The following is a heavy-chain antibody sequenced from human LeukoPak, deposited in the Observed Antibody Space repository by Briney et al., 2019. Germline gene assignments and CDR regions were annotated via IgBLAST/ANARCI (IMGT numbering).Heavy chain of an antibody. Sequence: PSETLSLTCAVYGGSFSGYYWGWIGQPPGKGLEWIGQMNHSRSTNYNPSLKSRVTISVDTSKNQFSLKLSSVTAADTAVYYCASRGYSYGYWPRAWYFDLWGRGTLVTVSS. J-gene: IGHJ2*01. V-gene: IGHV4-34*01. CDR2: MNHSRST. CDR1: GGSFSGYY. CDR3: ASRGYSYGYWPRAWYFDL. D-gene: IGHD5-18*01.